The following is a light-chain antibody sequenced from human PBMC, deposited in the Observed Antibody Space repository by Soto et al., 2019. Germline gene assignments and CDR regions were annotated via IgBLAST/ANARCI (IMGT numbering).Light chain of an antibody. Sequence: SYELTQPPSVSVAPGQTARITCGGNNIGAYSVYWYQQKPGQAPVLVVYDDTNRPSWIPGRFSGSNSGNTATLTISSVEAGDEAAYYCQVWDSDSDPSYVFGGGTKVTVL. CDR1: NIGAYS. CDR3: QVWDSDSDPSYV. CDR2: DDT. V-gene: IGLV3-21*02. J-gene: IGLJ1*01.